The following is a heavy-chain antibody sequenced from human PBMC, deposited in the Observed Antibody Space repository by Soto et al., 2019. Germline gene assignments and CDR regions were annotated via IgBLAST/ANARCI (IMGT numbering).Heavy chain of an antibody. CDR2: INYSGST. J-gene: IGHJ6*02. Sequence: SETLSLTCTVSGGSISSGDYYWSWIRQPPGKGLEWIGYINYSGSTYYNPSLKSRVTISVDTSRNQFSLKLSSVTAADTAVYYCATTHARFCLSTSCYSFYYGMDVWGQGTTVTVSS. CDR1: GGSISSGDYY. CDR3: ATTHARFCLSTSCYSFYYGMDV. V-gene: IGHV4-30-4*01. D-gene: IGHD2-2*02.